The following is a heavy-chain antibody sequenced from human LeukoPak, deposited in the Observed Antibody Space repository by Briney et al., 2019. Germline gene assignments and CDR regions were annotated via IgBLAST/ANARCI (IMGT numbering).Heavy chain of an antibody. CDR2: ISAYNGNT. V-gene: IGHV1-18*01. CDR3: ARDPPKVVAAGKNYYYGMDV. Sequence: ASVKVSCKASGYTFTSYGISWVRQAPGQGLEWMGWISAYNGNTDYAQKLQGRVTMTTDTSTSTAYMELRSLRSDDTAVYYCARDPPKVVAAGKNYYYGMDVWGQGTTVTVSS. D-gene: IGHD2-15*01. CDR1: GYTFTSYG. J-gene: IGHJ6*02.